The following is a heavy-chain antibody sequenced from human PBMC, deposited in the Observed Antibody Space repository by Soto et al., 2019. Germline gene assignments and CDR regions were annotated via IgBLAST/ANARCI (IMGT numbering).Heavy chain of an antibody. CDR2: ISSSSNTI. Sequence: GGSLRLSCAASGFIFITYSMNWVRQAPWKGLEWVSFISSSSNTIYYADSVKGRFTISRDNAKNSLYLQMNSLRAEDTAVYYCAWVYKAAAGTLIDSLCQGALVTVSS. CDR3: AWVYKAAAGTLIDS. CDR1: GFIFITYS. J-gene: IGHJ5*01. V-gene: IGHV3-48*01. D-gene: IGHD6-13*01.